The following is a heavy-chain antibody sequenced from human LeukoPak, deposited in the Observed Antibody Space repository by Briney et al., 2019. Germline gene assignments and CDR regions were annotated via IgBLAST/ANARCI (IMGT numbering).Heavy chain of an antibody. CDR2: IYYSGST. V-gene: IGHV4-59*01. CDR3: ARVKYNWNHAYYYYYMDV. D-gene: IGHD1-20*01. CDR1: GGSISSYY. Sequence: SETLSLTCTVPGGSISSYYWSWIRQPPGKGLEWIGYIYYSGSTNYNPSLKSRVTISVDTSKNQFSLKLSSVTAADTAVYYCARVKYNWNHAYYYYYMDVWGKGTTVTVSS. J-gene: IGHJ6*03.